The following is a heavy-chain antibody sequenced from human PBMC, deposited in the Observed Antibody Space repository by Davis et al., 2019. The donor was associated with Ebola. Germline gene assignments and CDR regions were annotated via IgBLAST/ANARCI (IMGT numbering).Heavy chain of an antibody. J-gene: IGHJ4*02. CDR2: IHTDGSDT. Sequence: GESLKISCAASGFTFSNYWMHWVRQAPGKGLVWLSRIHTDGSDTNYADSVKGRFTISRDNSKNTLYLQMNSLRAEDTAVYYCARVRQLYSSSWYYFDYWGQGTLVTVSS. V-gene: IGHV3-74*01. CDR3: ARVRQLYSSSWYYFDY. CDR1: GFTFSNYW. D-gene: IGHD6-13*01.